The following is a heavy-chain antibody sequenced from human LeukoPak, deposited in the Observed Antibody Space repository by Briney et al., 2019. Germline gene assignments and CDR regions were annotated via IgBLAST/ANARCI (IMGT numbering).Heavy chain of an antibody. Sequence: PGGSLRLSCAASGFAFSSYWMHWVRQAPGKGLVWVSRINSDGSSTSYADSVKGRFTISRDNAKNTLYLQMNSLRAEDTAVYYCARAGYSSGWYDEFDYFDYWGQGTLVTVSS. CDR2: INSDGSST. CDR3: ARAGYSSGWYDEFDYFDY. CDR1: GFAFSSYW. D-gene: IGHD6-19*01. J-gene: IGHJ4*02. V-gene: IGHV3-74*01.